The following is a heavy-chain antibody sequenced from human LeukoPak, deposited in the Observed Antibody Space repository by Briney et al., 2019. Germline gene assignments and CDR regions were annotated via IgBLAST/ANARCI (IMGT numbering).Heavy chain of an antibody. Sequence: PGGSLRLSCAASGFTFSSYGMHWVRQAPGKGLEWVAFIRYDGSNKYYADSVKGRFTISRDNSKNTLYLQMNSLRAEDTAVYFCSGVVVTERRGPEYFQHWGQGTLVTVSS. D-gene: IGHD2-21*02. CDR1: GFTFSSYG. CDR3: SGVVVTERRGPEYFQH. V-gene: IGHV3-30*02. CDR2: IRYDGSNK. J-gene: IGHJ1*01.